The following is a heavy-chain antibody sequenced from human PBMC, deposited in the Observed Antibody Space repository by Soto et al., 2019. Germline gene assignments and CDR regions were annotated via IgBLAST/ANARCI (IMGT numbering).Heavy chain of an antibody. V-gene: IGHV1-46*03. D-gene: IGHD2-21*02. J-gene: IGHJ4*02. CDR2: INPSGGYT. CDR1: GYTFSSYY. Sequence: GASVKVSCKASGYTFSSYYMNWVRQAPGQGLEWLGIINPSGGYTTYAQRFLGRVTMTSDTSTSTVHMELGSLTSEDTAVYYCARGGGIVVVTAPYNQWGQGTLVTAPQ. CDR3: ARGGGIVVVTAPYNQ.